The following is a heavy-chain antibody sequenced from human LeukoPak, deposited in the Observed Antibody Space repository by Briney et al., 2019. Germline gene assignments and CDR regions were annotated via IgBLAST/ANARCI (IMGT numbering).Heavy chain of an antibody. CDR2: INDGNGNT. CDR3: ARDEAAAGTGGDY. V-gene: IGHV1-3*01. D-gene: IGHD6-13*01. CDR1: GYTFTSYS. Sequence: ASVKVSCEASGYTFTSYSMHWVRQAPGQRLEWMGWINDGNGNTKYSQKFQGRVTMTRDTSISTAYMELSRLRSDDTAVYYCARDEAAAGTGGDYWGQGTLVTVSS. J-gene: IGHJ4*02.